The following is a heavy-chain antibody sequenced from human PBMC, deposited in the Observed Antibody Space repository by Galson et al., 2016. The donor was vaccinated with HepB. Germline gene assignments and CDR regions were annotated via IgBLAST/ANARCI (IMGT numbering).Heavy chain of an antibody. Sequence: TLSLTCTVSGVSMSSTSFYWTWIRQPAGKGLEWIGRIYISGSNNYNPSLKSRVTISLDTSKNQFSLKLTSVTAADTAVYYCARLDYWGRGTLVTVSS. CDR2: IYISGSN. CDR1: GVSMSSTSFY. J-gene: IGHJ4*02. V-gene: IGHV4-61*02. CDR3: ARLDY.